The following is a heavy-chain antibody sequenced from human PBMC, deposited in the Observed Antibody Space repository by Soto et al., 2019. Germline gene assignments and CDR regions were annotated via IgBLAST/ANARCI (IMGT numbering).Heavy chain of an antibody. D-gene: IGHD1-26*01. CDR2: ITYDGSNE. Sequence: QVQLVESGGGVVQPGRSLRLSCAASGFTFNTYGMHWVRQAPGKGLEWVAVITYDGSNEDYGDSVKGRFTISRDNSKDTLYLQMNSLRAEDTAVYYCANPPGEEGAYGMDVWGQGTTVTVSS. CDR1: GFTFNTYG. V-gene: IGHV3-30*18. J-gene: IGHJ6*02. CDR3: ANPPGEEGAYGMDV.